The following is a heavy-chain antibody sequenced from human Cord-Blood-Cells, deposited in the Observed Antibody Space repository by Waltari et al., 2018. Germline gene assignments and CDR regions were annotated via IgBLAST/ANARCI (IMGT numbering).Heavy chain of an antibody. CDR3: ASPYYDFWSGYYQEAFDI. J-gene: IGHJ3*02. V-gene: IGHV4-39*01. Sequence: QLQLQESGPGLVKPSETPSLTCTVSGGSISSSSYYWGWIRQPPGKGLEWIGSIYYSGSTYYNPSLKSRVTISVDTSKNQFSLKLSSVTAADTAVYYCASPYYDFWSGYYQEAFDIWGQGTMVTVSS. CDR1: GGSISSSSYY. D-gene: IGHD3-3*01. CDR2: IYYSGST.